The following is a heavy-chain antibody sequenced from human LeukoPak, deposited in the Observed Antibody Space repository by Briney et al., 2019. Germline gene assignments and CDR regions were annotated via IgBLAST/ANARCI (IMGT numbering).Heavy chain of an antibody. Sequence: GGSLRLSCAASGFTFSSYSMNWVRQAPGKGLEWVSYISRSSSVMYYADSVKGRFTISRDNAKNSLYLQMNSLRDEDTAVYYCARVEGALPYFDYWGQGTLVTASS. CDR1: GFTFSSYS. J-gene: IGHJ4*02. D-gene: IGHD1-26*01. V-gene: IGHV3-48*02. CDR3: ARVEGALPYFDY. CDR2: ISRSSSVM.